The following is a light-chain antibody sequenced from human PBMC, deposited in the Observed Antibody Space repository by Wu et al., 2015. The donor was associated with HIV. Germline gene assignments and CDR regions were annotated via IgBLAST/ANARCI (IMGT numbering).Light chain of an antibody. CDR3: QQSFSSPFT. CDR1: QTIGDY. CDR2: LAS. Sequence: DLQMTQSPSSLSASVGDRVTMTCRASQTIGDYLNWYQQKPGKAPTLLIYLASNLQDGVPSRFSGSGSGTDFSLTISNLQPEDFASYFCQQSFSSPFTFGGGTKVEIK. V-gene: IGKV1-39*01. J-gene: IGKJ4*01.